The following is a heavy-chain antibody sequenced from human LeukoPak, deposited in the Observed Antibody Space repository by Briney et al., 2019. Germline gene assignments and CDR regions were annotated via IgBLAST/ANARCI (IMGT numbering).Heavy chain of an antibody. CDR2: ISSSSSTI. V-gene: IGHV3-48*01. CDR1: GFTFSSYS. D-gene: IGHD2-2*01. CDR3: AKNPTPYCSSTSCPPFDY. J-gene: IGHJ4*02. Sequence: GGSLRLSCAASGFTFSSYSMNWVRQAPGKGLEWVSYISSSSSTIYYADSVKGRFTISRDNAKNSLYLQMNSLRAEDTAVYYCAKNPTPYCSSTSCPPFDYWGQGTLVTVSS.